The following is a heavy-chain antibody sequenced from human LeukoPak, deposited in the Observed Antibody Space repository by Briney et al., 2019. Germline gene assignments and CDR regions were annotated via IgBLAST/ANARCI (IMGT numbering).Heavy chain of an antibody. Sequence: PSETLSLTCAVYGGSFSGYYWSWIRQPPGKGLEWIGEINHSGSTNYNPSLKSRATISVDTSKNQFSLKLSSVTAADTAVYYCARHGGSRIAVAGGFDPWGQGTLVTVSS. D-gene: IGHD6-19*01. CDR2: INHSGST. J-gene: IGHJ5*02. V-gene: IGHV4-34*01. CDR1: GGSFSGYY. CDR3: ARHGGSRIAVAGGFDP.